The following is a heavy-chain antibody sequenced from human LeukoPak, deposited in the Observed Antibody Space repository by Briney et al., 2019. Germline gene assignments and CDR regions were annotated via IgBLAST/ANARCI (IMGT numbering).Heavy chain of an antibody. J-gene: IGHJ6*04. V-gene: IGHV3-48*03. D-gene: IGHD3-10*02. CDR1: GFTFRTYW. CDR2: ISSSGSTI. CDR3: AELGITMIGGV. Sequence: PGGPLRLSCAASGFTFRTYWMSWVRQAPGKGLEWVSYISSSGSTIYYADSVKGRFTISRDNAKNSLYLQMNSLRAEDTAVYYCAELGITMIGGVWGKGTTVTISS.